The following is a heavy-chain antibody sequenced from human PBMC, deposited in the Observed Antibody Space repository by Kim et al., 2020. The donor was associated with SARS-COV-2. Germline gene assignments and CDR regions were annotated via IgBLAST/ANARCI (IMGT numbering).Heavy chain of an antibody. CDR3: AHTLMVRGVIITYMDV. CDR2: IYWDDDK. Sequence: SGPTLVKPTQTLTLTCTFSGFSLSTSGVGVGWIRQPPGKALEWLALIYWDDDKRYSPSLKSRLTITKDTSKNQVVLTMTNMDPVDTATYYCAHTLMVRGVIITYMDVWGQGTTVTVSS. D-gene: IGHD3-10*01. CDR1: GFSLSTSGVG. V-gene: IGHV2-5*02. J-gene: IGHJ6*02.